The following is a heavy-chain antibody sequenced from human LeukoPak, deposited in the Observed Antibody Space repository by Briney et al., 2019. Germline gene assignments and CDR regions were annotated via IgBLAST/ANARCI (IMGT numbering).Heavy chain of an antibody. V-gene: IGHV1-2*02. Sequence: ASVKVSCKASGYTFTGYYLHWVRQAPGQGLEWMGWINPNSGGTNYAQKFQGRVTMTRDKSIRTAYMELSRLTSDDTAVYYCARNIWFGESADAFDIWGQGTMVTVSS. CDR2: INPNSGGT. CDR1: GYTFTGYY. J-gene: IGHJ3*02. D-gene: IGHD3-10*01. CDR3: ARNIWFGESADAFDI.